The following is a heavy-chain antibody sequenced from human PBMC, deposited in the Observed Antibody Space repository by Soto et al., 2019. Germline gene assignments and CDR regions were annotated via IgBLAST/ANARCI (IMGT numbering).Heavy chain of an antibody. Sequence: SETLSLTCPVSGGSISSGGYYWSWIRQHPGKGLEWIGYIYYSGSTYYSPSLKSRVTISVDTSKNQFSLKLSSVTAADTAVYYCARDRKNYYDSSGYNWFDPWGQGTLVTVSS. J-gene: IGHJ5*02. V-gene: IGHV4-31*03. CDR3: ARDRKNYYDSSGYNWFDP. CDR2: IYYSGST. CDR1: GGSISSGGYY. D-gene: IGHD3-22*01.